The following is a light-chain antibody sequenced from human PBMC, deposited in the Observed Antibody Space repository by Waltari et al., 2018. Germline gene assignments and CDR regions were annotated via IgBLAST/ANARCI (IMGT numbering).Light chain of an antibody. J-gene: IGLJ2*01. V-gene: IGLV1-40*01. CDR3: QSYDSSLSGSV. Sequence: QSVLTQPPSVSAAPGPRVTISCPRCSSSIGAGYDVNWYQQLPGTAPKLLIYGNNNRPSGVPDRFSGSKSGTSASLAITGLQAEDEADYYCQSYDSSLSGSVFGGGTILTVL. CDR1: SSSIGAGYD. CDR2: GNN.